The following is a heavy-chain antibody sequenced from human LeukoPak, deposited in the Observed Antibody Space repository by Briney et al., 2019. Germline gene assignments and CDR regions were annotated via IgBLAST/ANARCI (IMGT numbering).Heavy chain of an antibody. CDR2: IYYSGST. Sequence: PSETLSLTCTVSGGSISSSSYYWSWIRQHPGKGLEWIGYIYYSGSTYYNPSLKSRVTISVDTSKNQFSLKLSSVTAADTAVYYCARGRMWQQLVPEYFDYWGQGTLVTVSS. CDR1: GGSISSSSYY. J-gene: IGHJ4*02. D-gene: IGHD6-13*01. V-gene: IGHV4-31*03. CDR3: ARGRMWQQLVPEYFDY.